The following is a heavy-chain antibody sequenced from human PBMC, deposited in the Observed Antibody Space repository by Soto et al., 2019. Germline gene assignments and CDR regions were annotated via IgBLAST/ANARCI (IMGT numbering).Heavy chain of an antibody. CDR2: INPNSGGT. CDR1: ADPFTGYY. J-gene: IGHJ6*02. CDR3: ARDRRGMLAAAGYYYYYYGMDV. V-gene: IGHV1-2*02. Sequence: GGSVKVCCKASADPFTGYYMHWVRQAPGQGLQWMGWINPNSGGTNYAQKFQGRVTMTRDTSISTAYMELSRLRSDDTAVYYCARDRRGMLAAAGYYYYYYGMDVWGQGTTVTVSS. D-gene: IGHD6-13*01.